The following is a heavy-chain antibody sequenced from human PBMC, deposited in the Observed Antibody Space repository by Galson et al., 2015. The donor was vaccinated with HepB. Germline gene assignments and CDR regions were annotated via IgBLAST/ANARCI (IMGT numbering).Heavy chain of an antibody. CDR2: IWKDGSNQ. V-gene: IGHV3-33*01. Sequence: SLRLSCAASGFASGNYGMHSGCPAPGKGLGWVALIWKDGSNQPYADSLKGRFRIPRGNTNNTLLLEADSLRAEDTAVYYCAREDATITVAALEYWGQGVLVTVSS. J-gene: IGHJ4*02. CDR1: GFASGNYG. D-gene: IGHD6-19*01. CDR3: AREDATITVAALEY.